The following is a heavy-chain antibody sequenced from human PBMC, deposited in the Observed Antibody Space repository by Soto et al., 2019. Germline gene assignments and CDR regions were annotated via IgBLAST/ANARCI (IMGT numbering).Heavy chain of an antibody. Sequence: QVQLVQSGAEVKKPGASVKVSCKASGYTFTSYGISWVRQAPGQGLEWMGWISAYNGNTNYAQKLQGRVTMTRDTATSTDYMELRSLRSDDTAVDYCARDRRVGGVKVTAVDIRGQGTMVTVSS. CDR2: ISAYNGNT. CDR1: GYTFTSYG. J-gene: IGHJ3*02. D-gene: IGHD2-21*02. CDR3: ARDRRVGGVKVTAVDI. V-gene: IGHV1-18*01.